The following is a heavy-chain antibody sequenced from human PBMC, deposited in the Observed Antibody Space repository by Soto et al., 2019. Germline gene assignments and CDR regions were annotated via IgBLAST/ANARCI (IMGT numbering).Heavy chain of an antibody. Sequence: SETLSLTCTVSGGSISSGDYYWSWIRQPPGKGLEWIGYIYYSGSTYYNPSLKSRVTISVDTSKNQFSLKLSSVTAADTAVYYCARTTGNDYGDYAWFDPWGQGTLVTVSS. CDR2: IYYSGST. CDR1: GGSISSGDYY. CDR3: ARTTGNDYGDYAWFDP. D-gene: IGHD4-17*01. V-gene: IGHV4-30-4*01. J-gene: IGHJ5*02.